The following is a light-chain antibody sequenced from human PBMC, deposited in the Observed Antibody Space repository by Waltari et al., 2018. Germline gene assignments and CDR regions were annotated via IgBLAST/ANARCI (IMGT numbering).Light chain of an antibody. J-gene: IGLJ1*01. CDR3: QVWDANTDPGV. CDR1: NIESKS. Sequence: SYVLTQAPSVSVAPGETARITCGGNNIESKSVHWYRQRPGQGPVLVISYDSDRPSGIPERFSCSNSGNTATLTISRVEAGDEADYYCQVWDANTDPGVFGTGTEVTVL. V-gene: IGLV3-21*01. CDR2: YDS.